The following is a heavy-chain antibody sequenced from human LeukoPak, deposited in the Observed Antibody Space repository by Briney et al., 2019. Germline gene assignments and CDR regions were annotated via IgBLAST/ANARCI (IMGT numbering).Heavy chain of an antibody. J-gene: IGHJ4*02. CDR3: AKDSQDYGGNPGYFDY. CDR2: ISWNSGSI. Sequence: GGSLRLSCAASGFTFDDYAMHWVRHAPGKGLEWVSGISWNSGSIGYADSVKGRFTISRDNAKNSLYLQMNSLRAEDTALYYCAKDSQDYGGNPGYFDYWGQGTLVTVSS. CDR1: GFTFDDYA. D-gene: IGHD4-23*01. V-gene: IGHV3-9*01.